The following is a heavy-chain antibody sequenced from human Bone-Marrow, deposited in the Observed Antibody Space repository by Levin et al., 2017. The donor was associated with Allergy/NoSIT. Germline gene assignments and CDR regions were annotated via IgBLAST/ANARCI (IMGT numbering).Heavy chain of an antibody. Sequence: TGGSLRLSCAASGFTFSSYGMHWVRQAPGKGLEWVAVIWYDGSNKYYADSVKGRFTISRDNSKNTLYLQMNSLRAEDTAVYYCAREGYSSGWSLDYWGQGTLVTVSS. J-gene: IGHJ4*02. D-gene: IGHD6-19*01. V-gene: IGHV3-33*01. CDR3: AREGYSSGWSLDY. CDR2: IWYDGSNK. CDR1: GFTFSSYG.